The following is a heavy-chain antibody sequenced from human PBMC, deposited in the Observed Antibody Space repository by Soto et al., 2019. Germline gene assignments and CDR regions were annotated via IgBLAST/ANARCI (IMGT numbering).Heavy chain of an antibody. CDR1: VLSLITSGVG. D-gene: IGHD3-10*01. Sequence: QITLKESGPTLVKPTQTLTLTCIFSVLSLITSGVGVGWIRQSPGKALEWLAFVDGNDNKWYTPSLRTRLNVTLQTSNNQVVLTKNNMDPVDTGTYYCVHRLRFQGVDVWGQWTTVTVYS. V-gene: IGHV2-5*01. CDR2: VDGNDNK. J-gene: IGHJ6*02. CDR3: VHRLRFQGVDV.